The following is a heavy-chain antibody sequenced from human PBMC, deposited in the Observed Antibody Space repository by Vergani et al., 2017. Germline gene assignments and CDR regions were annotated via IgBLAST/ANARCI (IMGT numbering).Heavy chain of an antibody. V-gene: IGHV1-69*01. CDR3: ARGPITGTTCYY. CDR1: GGTFSSYA. Sequence: GKLVQSGDEVKKPGSSVKVSCKSSGGTFSSYAISWVRQATGQGLEWMGVIIPIFGTANYAQKFQGRVTITADESTSTAYMELSSLRSEDTAVYYCARGPITGTTCYYWGQGTLVTVSS. CDR2: IIPIFGTA. J-gene: IGHJ4*02. D-gene: IGHD1-7*01.